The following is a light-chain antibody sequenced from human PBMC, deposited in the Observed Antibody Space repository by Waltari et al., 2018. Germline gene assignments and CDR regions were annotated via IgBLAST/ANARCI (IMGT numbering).Light chain of an antibody. CDR2: VNSDGSH. Sequence: QLVLTQSPSASASLGASVKLTCTLSSGHINNVIAWHQQQPEKGPRYLMKVNSDGSHSKGDEIPDRFPGSSSGAERYLIISSVQSEDEADYYCQTGGHGTWVFGGGTKLTVL. CDR3: QTGGHGTWV. CDR1: SGHINNV. V-gene: IGLV4-69*01. J-gene: IGLJ3*02.